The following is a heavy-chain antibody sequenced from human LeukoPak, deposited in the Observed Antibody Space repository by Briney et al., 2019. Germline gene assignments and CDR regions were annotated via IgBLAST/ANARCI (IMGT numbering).Heavy chain of an antibody. Sequence: GGSLRLSCVGTDFTFSSYRMNWVRQAPGRGLEWVSSIASGNGYVYYADSMKGRFTVSRDDVNKTLFLQMNGLRAEDTAVYYCVRTLLIPDYWGQGTLVTVSS. J-gene: IGHJ4*02. CDR1: DFTFSSYR. CDR2: IASGNGYV. V-gene: IGHV3-21*01. CDR3: VRTLLIPDY.